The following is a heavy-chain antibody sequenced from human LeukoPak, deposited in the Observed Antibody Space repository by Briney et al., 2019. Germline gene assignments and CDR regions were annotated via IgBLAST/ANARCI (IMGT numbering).Heavy chain of an antibody. CDR2: IYYSGST. CDR1: GGSISSSSYY. V-gene: IGHV4-39*01. CDR3: ARLGGATSPFGY. Sequence: SETLSLTCTVSGGSISSSSYYWGWIRQPPGKGLEWIGSIYYSGSTYYNPSLKSRVTISVDTSKSQFSLKLSSVTAADTAIYYCARLGGATSPFGYWGQGTLVTVSS. J-gene: IGHJ4*02. D-gene: IGHD1-26*01.